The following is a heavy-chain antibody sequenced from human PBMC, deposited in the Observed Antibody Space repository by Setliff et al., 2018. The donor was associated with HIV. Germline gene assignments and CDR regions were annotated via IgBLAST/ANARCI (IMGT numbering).Heavy chain of an antibody. Sequence: ASVKVSCKVSGYTLTELSIHWVRQAPGKGLEWMGGFDPEYDKTFYAQKFQGRVTMSEDTSTDTAYMELTSLRSEDTAVYYCATRAYDSSGYLRSRVSGAAFDIWGQGTTVTVS. V-gene: IGHV1-24*01. D-gene: IGHD3-22*01. J-gene: IGHJ3*02. CDR3: ATRAYDSSGYLRSRVSGAAFDI. CDR2: FDPEYDKT. CDR1: GYTLTELS.